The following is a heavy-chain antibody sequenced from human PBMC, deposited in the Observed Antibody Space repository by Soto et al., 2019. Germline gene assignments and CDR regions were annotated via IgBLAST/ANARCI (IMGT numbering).Heavy chain of an antibody. J-gene: IGHJ4*02. CDR2: IKQDGSEK. V-gene: IGHV3-7*01. CDR1: GFTFSSYW. D-gene: IGHD6-13*01. CDR3: ARRRGSSWGDLFDY. Sequence: GGSLRLSCAASGFTFSSYWMSWVRQAPGKGLEWVANIKQDGSEKYYVDSVKGRFTISRDNAKNSLYLQMNSLRAEDTAVYYCARRRGSSWGDLFDYWGQGNLVTVSS.